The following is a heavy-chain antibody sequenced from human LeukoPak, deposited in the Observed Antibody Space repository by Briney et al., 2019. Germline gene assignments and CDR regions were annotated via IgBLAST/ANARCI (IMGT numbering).Heavy chain of an antibody. CDR3: AKGAVVGATRGLFDY. CDR2: ISGSGGST. D-gene: IGHD1-26*01. Sequence: PGGSLRLSCAASGFTFSDYYMSWVRQAPGKGLEWVSAISGSGGSTYYADSVKGRFTISRDNSKNTLYLQMNSLRAEDTAVYYCAKGAVVGATRGLFDYWGQGTLVTVSS. V-gene: IGHV3-23*01. J-gene: IGHJ4*02. CDR1: GFTFSDYY.